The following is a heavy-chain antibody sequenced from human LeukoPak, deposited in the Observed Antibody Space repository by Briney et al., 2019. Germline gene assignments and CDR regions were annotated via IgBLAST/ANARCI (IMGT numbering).Heavy chain of an antibody. CDR2: ISYDGSNK. CDR3: AKVWFGELLFDY. J-gene: IGHJ4*02. CDR1: GFTFSSYA. Sequence: GGSLRLSCAASGFTFSSYAMHWVRQAPGKGLEWVAAISYDGSNKYYADSVKGRFTISRDNSKNTLYLQMNSLRAEDTAVYYCAKVWFGELLFDYWGQGTLVTVSS. V-gene: IGHV3-30-3*01. D-gene: IGHD3-10*01.